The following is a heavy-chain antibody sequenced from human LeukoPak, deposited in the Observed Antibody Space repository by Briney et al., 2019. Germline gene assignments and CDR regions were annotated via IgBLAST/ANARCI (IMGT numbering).Heavy chain of an antibody. CDR2: IYHSGTT. Sequence: PSETLSLTCTVSGDSISNYFWSWIRQPPGKGLEWIGYIYHSGTTNYNPSLKSRVTISIDTSKNQFSLKLSSVTPADTAVYYCARADYDILTGDYPPSPGGFDDWGQGTLVTVSS. J-gene: IGHJ4*02. D-gene: IGHD3-9*01. CDR3: ARADYDILTGDYPPSPGGFDD. V-gene: IGHV4-59*01. CDR1: GDSISNYF.